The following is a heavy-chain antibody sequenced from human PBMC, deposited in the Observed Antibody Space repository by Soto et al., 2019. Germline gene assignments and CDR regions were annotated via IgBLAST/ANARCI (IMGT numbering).Heavy chain of an antibody. CDR1: GFTFSGSA. CDR2: IRSKANSYAT. D-gene: IGHD6-19*01. Sequence: EVQLVESGGGLVQPGGSLKLSCAASGFTFSGSAMHWVRQASGKGLEWVGRIRSKANSYATAYAASVKGRFTISRDESTNPASLQMNSLKTEDTAVYYWTRLPSVAGTGDYWGQGTLVTVSS. J-gene: IGHJ4*02. V-gene: IGHV3-73*02. CDR3: TRLPSVAGTGDY.